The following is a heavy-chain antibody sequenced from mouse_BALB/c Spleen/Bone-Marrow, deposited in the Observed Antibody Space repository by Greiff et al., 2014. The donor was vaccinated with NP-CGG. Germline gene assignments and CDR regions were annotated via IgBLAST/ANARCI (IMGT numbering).Heavy chain of an antibody. V-gene: IGHV1-74*01. D-gene: IGHD2-3*01. CDR3: ARGSMILNYFDY. CDR2: IDPYDSET. Sequence: WVKQRPEQGLEWIGRIDPYDSETHYNRKFKDKAILTVDKSSSTAYMQLSSLTSEDSAVYYCARGSMILNYFDYWGQGTTLTVSS. J-gene: IGHJ2*01.